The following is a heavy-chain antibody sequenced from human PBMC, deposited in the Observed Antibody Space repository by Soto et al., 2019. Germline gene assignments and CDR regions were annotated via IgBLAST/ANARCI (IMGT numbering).Heavy chain of an antibody. V-gene: IGHV4-30-4*01. CDR2: IYYSGST. Sequence: SETLSLTYTVSGGSMSSGDYYGSWIRQPPGNSLEWIVYIYYSGSTYYNPSLKSRVTISVDTSKNQLSLKLSSVTAADTAVYYCASGEYYYGMDVWGQGTTVTVSS. J-gene: IGHJ6*02. CDR3: ASGEYYYGMDV. D-gene: IGHD3-10*01. CDR1: GGSMSSGDYY.